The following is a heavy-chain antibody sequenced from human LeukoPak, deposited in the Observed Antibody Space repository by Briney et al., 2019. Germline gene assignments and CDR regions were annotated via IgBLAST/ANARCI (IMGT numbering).Heavy chain of an antibody. J-gene: IGHJ4*02. Sequence: ASVKVSCKASGGTFSSYAISWVRQAPGQGLEWMGGIIPIFGTANYAQKFQGRVTITADESTSTAYMELSSLRSEGTAVYYCARAPYSGSRHAHHSVQDWGQGTLVTVSS. V-gene: IGHV1-69*13. CDR2: IIPIFGTA. D-gene: IGHD1-26*01. CDR3: ARAPYSGSRHAHHSVQD. CDR1: GGTFSSYA.